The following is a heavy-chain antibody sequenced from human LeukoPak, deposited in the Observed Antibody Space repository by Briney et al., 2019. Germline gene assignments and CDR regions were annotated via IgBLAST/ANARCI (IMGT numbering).Heavy chain of an antibody. J-gene: IGHJ4*02. D-gene: IGHD3-9*01. CDR1: GGSISSSSYY. CDR2: IYYSGST. Sequence: SSETLSLTCTVSGGSISSSSYYWSWIRQPPGKGLEWIGYIYYSGSTNYNPSLKSRVTISVDTSKNQFSLKLSSVTAADTAVYYCASSAKSPFLTGFDYWGQGTLVTVSS. V-gene: IGHV4-61*01. CDR3: ASSAKSPFLTGFDY.